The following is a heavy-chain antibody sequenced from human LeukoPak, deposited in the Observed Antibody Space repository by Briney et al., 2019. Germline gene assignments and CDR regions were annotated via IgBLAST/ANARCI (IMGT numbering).Heavy chain of an antibody. CDR2: IYYSGST. Sequence: PSETLPLTCTVSGGSISSYYWSWIRQPPGKGLEWIGYIYYSGSTNYNPSLKSRVTISVDTSKNQFSLKLSSVTAADTAVYYCASWDYYGSGRIDYWGQGTLVTVSS. D-gene: IGHD3-10*01. J-gene: IGHJ4*02. V-gene: IGHV4-59*01. CDR1: GGSISSYY. CDR3: ASWDYYGSGRIDY.